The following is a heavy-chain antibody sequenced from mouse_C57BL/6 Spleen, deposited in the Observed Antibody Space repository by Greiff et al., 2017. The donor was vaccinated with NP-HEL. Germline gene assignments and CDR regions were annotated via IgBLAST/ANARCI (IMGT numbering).Heavy chain of an antibody. D-gene: IGHD1-2*01. V-gene: IGHV10-3*01. J-gene: IGHJ1*03. Sequence: EVQGVESGGGLVQPKGSLKLSCAASGFTFNTYAMPWVRQAPGKGLEWVARIRSKSSNYATYYAVSVKDRFTISRDDSQSMLYLQMNNLKTESTAMYYCVRDWGSNGRSCDLDVWGTGTTVTVSS. CDR1: GFTFNTYA. CDR3: VRDWGSNGRSCDLDV. CDR2: IRSKSSNYAT.